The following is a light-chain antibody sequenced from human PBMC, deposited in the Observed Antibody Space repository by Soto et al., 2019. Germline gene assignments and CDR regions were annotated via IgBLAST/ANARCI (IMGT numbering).Light chain of an antibody. V-gene: IGKV3-20*01. CDR1: QSVGSNY. J-gene: IGKJ3*01. Sequence: EIVLTQSPGTLSLSPGERATLYCRASQSVGSNYLAWYQQKPGQAPRVLIYGASSRATGIPDRFSGSGSGADFTLTISRLEPEDFAVYYWQQYTTSPSTFGPGTKVDIQ. CDR3: QQYTTSPST. CDR2: GAS.